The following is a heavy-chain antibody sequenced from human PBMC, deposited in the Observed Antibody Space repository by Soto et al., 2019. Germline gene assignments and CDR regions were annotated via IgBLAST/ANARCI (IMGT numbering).Heavy chain of an antibody. CDR1: GFTFSSYG. CDR2: IWYDGSNK. Sequence: GGSLRLSCAASGFTFSSYGMHWVRQAPGKGLEWVAVIWYDGSNKYYADSVEGRFTISRDNSKNTLYLQMNSLRAEDTAVYYCARDALDYGSGSYYGREYYYYYGMDVWGQGTTVTVSS. D-gene: IGHD3-10*01. CDR3: ARDALDYGSGSYYGREYYYYYGMDV. V-gene: IGHV3-33*01. J-gene: IGHJ6*02.